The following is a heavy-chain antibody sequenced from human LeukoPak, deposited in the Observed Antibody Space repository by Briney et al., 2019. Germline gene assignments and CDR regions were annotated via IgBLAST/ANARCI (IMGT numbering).Heavy chain of an antibody. CDR2: MNAKNGGT. CDR3: ARGGVY. V-gene: IGHV1-2*02. J-gene: IGHJ4*02. CDR1: GYTFSGYY. Sequence: ASVKVSCKASGYTFSGYYIHWVRQAPGQGLEWMGWMNAKNGGTKYVQRFQGRVTLTRDTSINTAYMELSRLRHDDTAVYYCARGGVYWGQGTLVTVSS.